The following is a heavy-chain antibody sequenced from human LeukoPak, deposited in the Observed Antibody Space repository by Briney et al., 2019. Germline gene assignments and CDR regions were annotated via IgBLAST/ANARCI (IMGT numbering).Heavy chain of an antibody. D-gene: IGHD3-10*01. Sequence: GGSLRLPCAASGFTFSSYGMHWVRQAPGKGLEWVAVISYDGSNKYYADSVKGRFTTSRDNSKNTLYLQMNSLRAEDTAVYYCAKEGITMVRGVPYYYGMDVWGKGTTVTVSS. J-gene: IGHJ6*04. V-gene: IGHV3-30*18. CDR1: GFTFSSYG. CDR2: ISYDGSNK. CDR3: AKEGITMVRGVPYYYGMDV.